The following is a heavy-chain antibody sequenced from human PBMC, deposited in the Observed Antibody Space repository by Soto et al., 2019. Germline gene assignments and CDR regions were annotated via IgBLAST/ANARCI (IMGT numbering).Heavy chain of an antibody. V-gene: IGHV5-10-1*01. CDR1: GYSFTSYW. CDR3: ARHGVGCSGGSCYSPWYYYGMDV. J-gene: IGHJ6*02. CDR2: IDPSDSYT. Sequence: GESLKISCKGSGYSFTSYWISWVRQMPGKGLEWMGRIDPSDSYTNYSPSFQGHVTISADKSISTAYLQWSSLKASDTAMYYCARHGVGCSGGSCYSPWYYYGMDVRGQGTTVTVSS. D-gene: IGHD2-15*01.